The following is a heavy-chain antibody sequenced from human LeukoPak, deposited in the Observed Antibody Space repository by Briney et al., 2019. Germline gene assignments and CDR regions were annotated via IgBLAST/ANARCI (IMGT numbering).Heavy chain of an antibody. J-gene: IGHJ4*02. CDR2: ISSSSSYM. V-gene: IGHV3-21*01. CDR3: AGSSGWLFDY. Sequence: GGSLRLSCAASGFTFYDYAMHWVRHAPGKGLEWVSSISSSSSYMYYADSVKGRFTISRDNAKNSVYLQMNSLRAEDTAVYYCAGSSGWLFDYWGQGTLVAVSS. D-gene: IGHD6-19*01. CDR1: GFTFYDYA.